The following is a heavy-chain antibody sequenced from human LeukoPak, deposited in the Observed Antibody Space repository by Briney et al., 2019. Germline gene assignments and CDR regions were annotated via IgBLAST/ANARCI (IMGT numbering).Heavy chain of an antibody. V-gene: IGHV3-21*01. CDR1: GFTFSSYS. CDR2: ISSSSSYI. D-gene: IGHD6-13*01. Sequence: PGGSLRLSCAASGFTFSSYSMNWVRQAPGKGLEWVSSISSSSSYIYYADSVKGRFTISRDNAKNTLYLQMGSLRAEDMAVYYCAREGYSSSWYGVYYYYGMDVWGQGTTVTVSS. CDR3: AREGYSSSWYGVYYYYGMDV. J-gene: IGHJ6*02.